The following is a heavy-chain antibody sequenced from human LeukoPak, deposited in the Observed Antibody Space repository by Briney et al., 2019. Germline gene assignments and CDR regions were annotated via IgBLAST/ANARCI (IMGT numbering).Heavy chain of an antibody. CDR3: ARGAIFGLLFTDAFDI. CDR2: ISTSANSI. D-gene: IGHD3-3*01. Sequence: GGSLRLSCAASEFTFSDFYMSWIRQAPGKGLEWISYISTSANSIYYADSVKGRFTISRDNDKNSLYLQMDSLRAEDTAVYYCARGAIFGLLFTDAFDIWGQGTMVTVSS. J-gene: IGHJ3*02. V-gene: IGHV3-11*04. CDR1: EFTFSDFY.